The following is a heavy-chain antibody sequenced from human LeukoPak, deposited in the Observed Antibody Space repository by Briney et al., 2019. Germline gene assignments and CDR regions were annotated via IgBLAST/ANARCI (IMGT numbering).Heavy chain of an antibody. D-gene: IGHD3-10*01. CDR1: GYTFTGYY. Sequence: ASVKVSCKASGYTFTGYYMHWVRQAPGQGLEWMGWINPNSGGTNYAQKFQGRVTMTRDTSISTAYMELSRLRSDDTAVYYCARESYGSGIVHVEDWGQGTLVTVSS. CDR2: INPNSGGT. J-gene: IGHJ4*02. CDR3: ARESYGSGIVHVED. V-gene: IGHV1-2*02.